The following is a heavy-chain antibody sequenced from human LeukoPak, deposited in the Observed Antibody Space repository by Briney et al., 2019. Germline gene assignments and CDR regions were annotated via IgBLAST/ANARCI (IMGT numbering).Heavy chain of an antibody. D-gene: IGHD3-10*01. CDR3: AKLGLWFGELLYYMDV. CDR1: GFTFSSYA. J-gene: IGHJ6*03. Sequence: GGSLRLSCAASGFTFSSYAMSWVRQAPGKGLEWVSAISGSGGSTYYADSVKGRFTISRDNSKNTLYLQMNSLRAEDTAVYYCAKLGLWFGELLYYMDVWGKGTTVTISS. CDR2: ISGSGGST. V-gene: IGHV3-23*01.